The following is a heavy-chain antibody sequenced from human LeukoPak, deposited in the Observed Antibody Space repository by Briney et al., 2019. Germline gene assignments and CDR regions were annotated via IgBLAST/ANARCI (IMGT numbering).Heavy chain of an antibody. Sequence: SETLSLTCTVSGDSISRHFWSWIRQPPGKGLEWIGYIYYSGSTNCNPSLRDRVTMSLDTSNNQFSLDLSSVTATDTAVYYCARHGKTWFGEYPRPYKWFDLWGQGTLVGVSS. J-gene: IGHJ5*02. CDR2: IYYSGST. CDR1: GDSISRHF. D-gene: IGHD3-10*01. CDR3: ARHGKTWFGEYPRPYKWFDL. V-gene: IGHV4-59*08.